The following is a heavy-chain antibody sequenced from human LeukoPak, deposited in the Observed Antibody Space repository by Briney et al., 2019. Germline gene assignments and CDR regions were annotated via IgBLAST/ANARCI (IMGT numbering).Heavy chain of an antibody. CDR2: ISDRGSST. V-gene: IGHV3-23*01. J-gene: IGHJ4*02. CDR1: GFTFSSYA. D-gene: IGHD5-12*01. CDR3: AKHRGQYFDY. Sequence: GRSLRLSCAASGFTFSSYAMSWVRQAPGKGLEWVSAISDRGSSTYYADSVKGRFTISRDNSKNTLYLQMNSLRAEDTALYYCAKHRGQYFDYWGQGTLVTVSS.